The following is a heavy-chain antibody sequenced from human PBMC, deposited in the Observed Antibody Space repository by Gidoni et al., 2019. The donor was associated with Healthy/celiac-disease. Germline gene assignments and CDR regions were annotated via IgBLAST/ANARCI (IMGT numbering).Heavy chain of an antibody. CDR3: ATGSGSGSIIDY. V-gene: IGHV3-23*01. Sequence: EVQLLESGGGLVQPGGSLRLSCAASGFPFSSYAMSWVRQAPGKGLEWVSAISGSGGSTYYADSVKGRFTISRDNSKNTLYLQMNSLGAEDTAVYYCATGSGSGSIIDYWGQGTLVTVSS. CDR2: ISGSGGST. D-gene: IGHD3-10*01. J-gene: IGHJ4*02. CDR1: GFPFSSYA.